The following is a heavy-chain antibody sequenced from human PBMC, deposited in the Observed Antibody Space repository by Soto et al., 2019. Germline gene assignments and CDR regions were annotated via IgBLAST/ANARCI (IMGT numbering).Heavy chain of an antibody. Sequence: ASVKVSCKASGYTFTSYCISWVRQAPGQGREWMGWISAYNGNTNYAHKLQGRVTMTTDTSTSTAYMELRSLRSDDTAVYYCASARQTREWLFAYWGQGTLVTVSS. CDR3: ASARQTREWLFAY. CDR2: ISAYNGNT. D-gene: IGHD3-3*01. CDR1: GYTFTSYC. J-gene: IGHJ4*02. V-gene: IGHV1-18*04.